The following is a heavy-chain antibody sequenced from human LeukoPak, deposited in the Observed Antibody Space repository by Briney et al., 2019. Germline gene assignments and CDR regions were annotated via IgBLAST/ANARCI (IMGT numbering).Heavy chain of an antibody. CDR3: ARDRRAPFYSYYYMDV. Sequence: RPLSPSCAPSGFTLTSYSMNWVRQAPRNGREWVSYISSSSSTIYYADSVKGRFTISRHNAKNSLYLQMNSLRAEDTAVYYCARDRRAPFYSYYYMDVWGKGSTVTVSS. CDR2: ISSSSSTI. J-gene: IGHJ6*03. CDR1: GFTLTSYS. V-gene: IGHV3-48*04.